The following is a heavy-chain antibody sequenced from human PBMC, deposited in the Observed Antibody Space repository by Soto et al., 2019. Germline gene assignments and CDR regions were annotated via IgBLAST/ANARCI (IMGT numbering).Heavy chain of an antibody. V-gene: IGHV1-18*01. CDR2: ISAYNGNT. CDR1: GYTFTMYG. J-gene: IGHJ4*02. D-gene: IGHD3-22*01. Sequence: QVQLVQSGGEVKKPGASVKVSCKASGYTFTMYGISWVRQAPGQGLEWMGWISAYNGNTDYEQKVQGRLTMTTDTTTSTVYMELRSLRSDDTAVYYCARQEYYYDSSGNGGTEFDSWGQGTLVTVSS. CDR3: ARQEYYYDSSGNGGTEFDS.